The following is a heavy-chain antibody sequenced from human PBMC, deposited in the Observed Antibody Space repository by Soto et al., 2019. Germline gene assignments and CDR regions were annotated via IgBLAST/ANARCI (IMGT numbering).Heavy chain of an antibody. J-gene: IGHJ5*02. CDR1: GYTFTGYY. D-gene: IGHD5-12*01. Sequence: ASVKVSFKASGYTFTGYYMHWLRQAPGQGLEWMGWINPNSGGTNYAQKFQGWVTMTRDTSISTAYMELSRLRSDDTAVYYCARDQVDGNWFDPWGQGTLVTVSS. CDR2: INPNSGGT. CDR3: ARDQVDGNWFDP. V-gene: IGHV1-2*04.